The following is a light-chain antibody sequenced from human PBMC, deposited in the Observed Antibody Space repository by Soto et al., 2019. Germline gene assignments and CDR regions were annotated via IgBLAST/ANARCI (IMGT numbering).Light chain of an antibody. CDR2: GAS. CDR1: HSVRSH. J-gene: IGKJ5*01. Sequence: IVMTQSPATLSVSPGEGVTLSCRASHSVRSHLAWYQQKPGQPPRLLIYGASTRATGIPARFSGSGFGTEFTLTISSLQSEEFEVYYCQQYKNWPLFGQGTRLEIK. CDR3: QQYKNWPL. V-gene: IGKV3-15*01.